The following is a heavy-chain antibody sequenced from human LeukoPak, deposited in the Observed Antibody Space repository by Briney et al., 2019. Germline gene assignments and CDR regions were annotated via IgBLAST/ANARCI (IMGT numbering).Heavy chain of an antibody. Sequence: PSETLSLTCTVSGASINSHYWSWIRQPPGKGLEWIGYIHYTGSTNYNPSLKSRVTISIDTSKIQFSLKLNSVTAADTAVYYCARDRAPGHALYWGPGMLVTVSS. D-gene: IGHD2-2*01. CDR2: IHYTGST. CDR3: ARDRAPGHALY. CDR1: GASINSHY. J-gene: IGHJ4*02. V-gene: IGHV4-59*11.